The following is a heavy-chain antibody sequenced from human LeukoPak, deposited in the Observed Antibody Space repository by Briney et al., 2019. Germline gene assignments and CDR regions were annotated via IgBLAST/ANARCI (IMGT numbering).Heavy chain of an antibody. CDR3: ARGGYYGSGNDFRFDP. CDR2: IYHSGST. V-gene: IGHV4-4*02. D-gene: IGHD3-10*01. Sequence: PSETLSLTCAVSAGSISSGSWWNWVRQPPGKGLEWIGEIYHSGSTNYNPSLKSRVTISVDTSKNQFSLKLNSVTAADTAVYYCARGGYYGSGNDFRFDPWGQGTLVTVSS. J-gene: IGHJ5*02. CDR1: AGSISSGSW.